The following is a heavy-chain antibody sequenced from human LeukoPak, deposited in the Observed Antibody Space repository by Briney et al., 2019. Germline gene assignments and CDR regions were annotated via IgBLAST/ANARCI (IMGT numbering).Heavy chain of an antibody. V-gene: IGHV1-46*01. CDR1: GYTFTSYY. CDR2: INPSGGST. Sequence: ASVKVSCKASGYTFTSYYMHWVRQAHGQGLEWMGIINPSGGSTSYAQKFQGRVTMTRDTSTSTVYMELSSLRSEDTAVYYCARVTTIFGVVITRNFDYWGQGTLVTVSS. CDR3: ARVTTIFGVVITRNFDY. J-gene: IGHJ4*02. D-gene: IGHD3-3*01.